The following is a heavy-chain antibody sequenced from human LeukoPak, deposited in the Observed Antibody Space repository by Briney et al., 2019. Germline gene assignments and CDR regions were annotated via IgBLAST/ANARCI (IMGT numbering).Heavy chain of an antibody. Sequence: GGSLKLSCAASGFTFSGSNMHWVRQASGKGREWVGRIKTRANSYATEYAASLKGRFTISRDDSKNTAYLQMNSLKTEDTALYYCFGRTTVTPKTDYWGQGTLVAVSS. CDR2: IKTRANSYAT. D-gene: IGHD4-17*01. V-gene: IGHV3-73*01. CDR3: FGRTTVTPKTDY. CDR1: GFTFSGSN. J-gene: IGHJ4*02.